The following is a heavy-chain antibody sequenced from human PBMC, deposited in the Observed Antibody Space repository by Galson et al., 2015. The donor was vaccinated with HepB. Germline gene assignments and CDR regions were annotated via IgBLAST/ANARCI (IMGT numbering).Heavy chain of an antibody. D-gene: IGHD3-22*01. CDR1: GYNFNYYW. CDR2: ISPGDSHF. CDR3: ARQGGYSYENSGYFDY. J-gene: IGHJ4*02. Sequence: QSGAEVKKPGESLNISCQASGYNFNYYWIGWVRHMPGKGLEWMGVISPGDSHFTYSPSFQGPVTMSSAPSHGTAFLQWSSLKASDTAMYYCARQGGYSYENSGYFDYWGQGTLVTVSS. V-gene: IGHV5-51*01.